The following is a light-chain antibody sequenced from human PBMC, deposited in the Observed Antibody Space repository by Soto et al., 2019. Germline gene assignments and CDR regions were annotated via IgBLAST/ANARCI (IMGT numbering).Light chain of an antibody. Sequence: QSALTQPPSASGSPGQSVTVSCTGTSSDVGGYNFVSWYQQHPGKTPKLVIYEVSQRPSGVPDRFSGSKSGNTASLTVSGLQAEDVGDYYCSSYAGGNNLVFGGGTQLTVL. CDR3: SSYAGGNNLV. CDR2: EVS. J-gene: IGLJ2*01. V-gene: IGLV2-8*01. CDR1: SSDVGGYNF.